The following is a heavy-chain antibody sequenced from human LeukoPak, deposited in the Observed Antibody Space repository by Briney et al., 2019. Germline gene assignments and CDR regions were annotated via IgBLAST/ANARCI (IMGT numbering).Heavy chain of an antibody. V-gene: IGHV1-69*06. CDR2: IIPIFGTA. D-gene: IGHD3-10*01. Sequence: SVKVSCKASGGTFSSYAISWVRQAPGQGLEWMGGIIPIFGTANYAQKFQGRVTITADKSTSTAYMELRSLRSDDTAVYYCAREHYYGSGSYYGFDPWGQGTLVTVSS. CDR1: GGTFSSYA. CDR3: AREHYYGSGSYYGFDP. J-gene: IGHJ5*02.